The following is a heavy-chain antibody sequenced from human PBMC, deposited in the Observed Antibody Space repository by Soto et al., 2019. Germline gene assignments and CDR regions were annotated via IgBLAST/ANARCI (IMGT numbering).Heavy chain of an antibody. Sequence: SETLSLTCTVSGGSISSSSYYWGWIRQPPGKGLEWIGSIYYSGSTYYNPSLKSRVTISVDTSKNQFSLKLSSVTAADTAVYYCAGDCSGGSCYQYYYYYYYMDVWGKGTTVTVSS. J-gene: IGHJ6*03. CDR1: GGSISSSSYY. CDR3: AGDCSGGSCYQYYYYYYYMDV. V-gene: IGHV4-39*01. D-gene: IGHD2-15*01. CDR2: IYYSGST.